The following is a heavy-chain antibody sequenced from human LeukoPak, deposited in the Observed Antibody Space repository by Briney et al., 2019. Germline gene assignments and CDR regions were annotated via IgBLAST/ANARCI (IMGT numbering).Heavy chain of an antibody. J-gene: IGHJ6*03. Sequence: GASMKVSCKASGGTFSSYAISWVRQAPGQGLEWMGGIIPIFGTANYAQKFQGRVTITTDESTSTAYMELSSLRSEDTAVYYCARGTVMGYYYYYYMDVWGKGTTVTVSS. V-gene: IGHV1-69*05. CDR3: ARGTVMGYYYYYYMDV. CDR2: IIPIFGTA. D-gene: IGHD4-11*01. CDR1: GGTFSSYA.